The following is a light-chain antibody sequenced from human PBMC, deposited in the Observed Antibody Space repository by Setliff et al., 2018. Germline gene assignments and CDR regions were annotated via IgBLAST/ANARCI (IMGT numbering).Light chain of an antibody. CDR2: GVS. CDR3: NAYASDTTYV. J-gene: IGLJ1*01. V-gene: IGLV2-14*03. Sequence: QSVLIQPASVSGSPGQSITISCSGTSSDVGSYDLVSWYQQHPGKAPKLIIYGVSDRPSGVSSRFSGSKSGNTAYLTXSGLQTEDEAEYYCNAYASDTTYVFGSGTKV. CDR1: SSDVGSYDL.